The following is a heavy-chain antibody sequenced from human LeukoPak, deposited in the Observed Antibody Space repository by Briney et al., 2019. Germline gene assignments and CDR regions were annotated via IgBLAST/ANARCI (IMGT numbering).Heavy chain of an antibody. CDR3: AGIEYSSSSTAFDI. CDR2: IYYSGST. Sequence: SETLSLTCTVSGGSISSYYWSRIRQPPGKGLEWIGYIYYSGSTNYNPSLKSRVTISVDTSKNQFSLKLSSVTAADTAVYYCAGIEYSSSSTAFDIWGQGTMVTVSS. J-gene: IGHJ3*02. V-gene: IGHV4-59*01. D-gene: IGHD6-6*01. CDR1: GGSISSYY.